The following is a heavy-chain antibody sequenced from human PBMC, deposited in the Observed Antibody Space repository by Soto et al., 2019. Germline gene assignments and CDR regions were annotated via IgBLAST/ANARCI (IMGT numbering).Heavy chain of an antibody. CDR2: VYHSGDT. Sequence: QVQLQESDPGLVKPSGTLSLTCAVSGGSINSSYWWSWVRQPPGKGLEWIGEVYHSGDTNYTPSLQSRVTISVDKSRNQFSLKLSSVTAADTAVYYCARARSTWTLYDFDSWGQGTLVTVSS. CDR1: GGSINSSYW. V-gene: IGHV4-4*02. J-gene: IGHJ4*02. CDR3: ARARSTWTLYDFDS. D-gene: IGHD6-13*01.